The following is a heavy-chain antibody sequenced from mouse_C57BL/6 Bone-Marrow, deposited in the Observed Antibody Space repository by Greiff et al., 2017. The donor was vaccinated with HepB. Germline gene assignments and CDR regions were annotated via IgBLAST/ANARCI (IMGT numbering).Heavy chain of an antibody. D-gene: IGHD3-2*02. V-gene: IGHV5-6*01. CDR2: ISSGGSYT. J-gene: IGHJ4*01. Sequence: EVQGVESGGDLVKPGGSLKLSCAASGFTFSSYGMSWVRQTPDKRLEWVATISSGGSYTYYPDSVKGRFTISRDNAKNTLYLQMSSLKSEDTAMYYCARGRTAQATGDYYAMDYWGQGTSVTVSS. CDR1: GFTFSSYG. CDR3: ARGRTAQATGDYYAMDY.